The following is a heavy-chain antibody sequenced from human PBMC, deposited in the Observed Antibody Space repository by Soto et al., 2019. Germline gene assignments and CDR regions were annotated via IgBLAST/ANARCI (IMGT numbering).Heavy chain of an antibody. CDR3: ARDGYLVVVTAIPFDY. Sequence: ASLKVSCKASGYTFTSYYMHWVRQAPGQGLEWMGIINPSGGSTSHAQKFQGRVTMTRDTSTSTVYMELSSLRSEDTAVYYCARDGYLVVVTAIPFDYWGQGTLVTVSS. CDR2: INPSGGST. D-gene: IGHD2-21*02. J-gene: IGHJ4*02. CDR1: GYTFTSYY. V-gene: IGHV1-46*01.